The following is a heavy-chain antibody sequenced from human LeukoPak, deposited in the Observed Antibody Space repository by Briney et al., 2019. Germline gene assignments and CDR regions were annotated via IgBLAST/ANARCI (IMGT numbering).Heavy chain of an antibody. J-gene: IGHJ2*01. CDR2: IYYSGST. V-gene: IGHV4-39*01. D-gene: IGHD2-2*01. CDR3: ARLVSTDRYFDL. Sequence: SETLSLTCTVSGGSISSSSYYWGWIRQPPGKGLEWIGSIYYSGSTYYNPSLKSRVTISVDTSKNQFSLKLSSVTAADTAVYYCARLVSTDRYFDLWGRGTLVTASS. CDR1: GGSISSSSYY.